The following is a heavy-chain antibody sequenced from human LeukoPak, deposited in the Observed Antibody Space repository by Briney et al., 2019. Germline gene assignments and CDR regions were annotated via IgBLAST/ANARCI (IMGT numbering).Heavy chain of an antibody. CDR3: ARRASPYGMDV. CDR2: ISSSSYI. J-gene: IGHJ6*02. D-gene: IGHD1-26*01. CDR1: GFTFSSYS. Sequence: GGSLRLSCAASGFTFSSYSMNWVRQAPGKGLEWVSSISSSSYIYYADSVKGRFTISRDNAKNSLYLQMNSLRAEDTAVYYCARRASPYGMDVWGQGTTVTVSS. V-gene: IGHV3-21*01.